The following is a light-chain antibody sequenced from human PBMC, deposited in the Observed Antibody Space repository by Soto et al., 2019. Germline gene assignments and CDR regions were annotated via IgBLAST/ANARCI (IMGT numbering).Light chain of an antibody. CDR2: GGS. CDR1: QSVSSNH. V-gene: IGKV3-20*01. Sequence: DIVLTQSLGTLSLSPGERATLSCRASQSVSSNHLAWYQQKPGQAPRLLIYGGSTRATGIPVRFSGSGSETEFTLTITRLEPEDFAMYYCQQYSSSRTFGQGTKVEIK. CDR3: QQYSSSRT. J-gene: IGKJ1*01.